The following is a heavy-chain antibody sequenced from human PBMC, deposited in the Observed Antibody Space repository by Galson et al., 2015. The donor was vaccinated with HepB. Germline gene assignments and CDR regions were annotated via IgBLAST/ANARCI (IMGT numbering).Heavy chain of an antibody. CDR1: GGSISSSCYY. J-gene: IGHJ4*02. Sequence: SETLSLTCTVSGGSISSSCYYWGWIRQPPGKGLEWIGSIYYSGSTYYNPSLKSRVTISVDTSKNQFSLKLSSVTAADTAVYYCARLLYSSSWLSQSDYWGQGTLVTVSS. D-gene: IGHD6-13*01. CDR2: IYYSGST. CDR3: ARLLYSSSWLSQSDY. V-gene: IGHV4-39*01.